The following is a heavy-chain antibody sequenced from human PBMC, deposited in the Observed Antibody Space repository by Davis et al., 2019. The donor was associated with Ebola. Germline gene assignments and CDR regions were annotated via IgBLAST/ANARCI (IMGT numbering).Heavy chain of an antibody. CDR2: ISRDGAIP. V-gene: IGHV3-30*18. Sequence: GESLKISCLGSGFTFSDHHMHWVRQAPGKGLEWVALISRDGAIPYYADSVRGRFTISRDNSKNTLYLHMNTLTSDDTAIYYCAKDRDSLVVPGPLAEYFQHWGQGTLVTVSS. J-gene: IGHJ1*01. D-gene: IGHD5-18*01. CDR1: GFTFSDHH. CDR3: AKDRDSLVVPGPLAEYFQH.